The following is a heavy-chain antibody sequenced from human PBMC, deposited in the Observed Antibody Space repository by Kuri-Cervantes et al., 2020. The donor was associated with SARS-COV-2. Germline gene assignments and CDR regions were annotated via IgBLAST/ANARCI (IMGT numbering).Heavy chain of an antibody. D-gene: IGHD2-21*02. V-gene: IGHV4-30-4*01. CDR2: IYYSGST. CDR3: ARDPSVTFGMDV. J-gene: IGHJ6*02. Sequence: LRLSCTVSGGSISSGDYYWSWIRQPPGKGLEWIGYIYYSGSTYYNPSLKSRVTISADTSKNQFSLKLSSVTAADTAVYYCARDPSVTFGMDVWGQGTTVTVSS. CDR1: GGSISSGDYY.